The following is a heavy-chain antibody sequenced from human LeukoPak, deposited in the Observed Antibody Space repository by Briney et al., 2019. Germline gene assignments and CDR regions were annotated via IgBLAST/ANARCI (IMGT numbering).Heavy chain of an antibody. D-gene: IGHD4-17*01. Sequence: GGSLRLSCAASGFTVSSNYMSWVRQAPGKGLEWVSVIYSGGSTYYADSVKGRFTISRDNSKNTLYLQMNSLRAEDTAVYYCARGRQKATYGDYQDWFDPWGQGTLVTVSS. V-gene: IGHV3-66*02. CDR1: GFTVSSNY. CDR2: IYSGGST. CDR3: ARGRQKATYGDYQDWFDP. J-gene: IGHJ5*02.